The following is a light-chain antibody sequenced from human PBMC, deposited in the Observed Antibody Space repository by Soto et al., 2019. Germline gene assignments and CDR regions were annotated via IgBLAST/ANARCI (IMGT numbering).Light chain of an antibody. J-gene: IGLJ1*01. Sequence: QSVLTQPPSASGSPGQSVTISRTGTSSDVGGYNYVSWYQQHPGKAPKLMIYEVSKRPSGVPDRFSGSKSGNTASLTVSGLQAEDEADYYCSSYAGSIYVFVTGTKVTVL. CDR3: SSYAGSIYV. CDR2: EVS. CDR1: SSDVGGYNY. V-gene: IGLV2-8*01.